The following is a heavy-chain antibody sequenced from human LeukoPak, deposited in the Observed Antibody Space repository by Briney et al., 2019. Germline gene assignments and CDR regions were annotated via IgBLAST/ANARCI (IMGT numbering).Heavy chain of an antibody. J-gene: IGHJ4*02. Sequence: GGSLRLSCAASGFTFSSYDMSWVRQAPGKGLEWVSSISGGGNTFYSDAVKGRFTISRDNSKNTLFLEMNSLRAEDTAVYYCGRDGWEIRLATGYWGQGTLVTVSS. CDR1: GFTFSSYD. V-gene: IGHV3-23*01. D-gene: IGHD1-26*01. CDR3: GRDGWEIRLATGY. CDR2: ISGGGNT.